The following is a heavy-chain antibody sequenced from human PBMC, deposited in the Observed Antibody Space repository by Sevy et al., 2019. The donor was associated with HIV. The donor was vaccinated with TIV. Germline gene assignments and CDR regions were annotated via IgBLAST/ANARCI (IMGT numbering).Heavy chain of an antibody. Sequence: TLSLTCTVSGGSISSGDYYWSWIRQPPGRGLEWIGYIYYSGSTYYNPSLQSRVTISVDTSKNQLSLKLSSVTSAEWAVYFCARANFLGFGGLWENSFDPRGPGTLVTVSA. V-gene: IGHV4-30-4*01. CDR1: GGSISSGDYY. CDR3: ARANFLGFGGLWENSFDP. D-gene: IGHD3-10*01. CDR2: IYYSGST. J-gene: IGHJ5*02.